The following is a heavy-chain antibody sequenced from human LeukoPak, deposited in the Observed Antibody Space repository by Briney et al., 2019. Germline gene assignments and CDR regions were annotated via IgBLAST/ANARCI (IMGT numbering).Heavy chain of an antibody. J-gene: IGHJ3*02. D-gene: IGHD3-3*01. CDR2: ISYDGSNK. CDR3: ARARVGVVTTHDAFDI. V-gene: IGHV3-30-3*01. CDR1: GFTFSSYA. Sequence: PGGSLRLSCAASGFTFSSYAMHWVRQAPGKGLEWVAVISYDGSNKYYADSVKGRFTISRDNSKNTLYLQMNSLRAEDTAVYYCARARVGVVTTHDAFDIWGQGTMVTVSS.